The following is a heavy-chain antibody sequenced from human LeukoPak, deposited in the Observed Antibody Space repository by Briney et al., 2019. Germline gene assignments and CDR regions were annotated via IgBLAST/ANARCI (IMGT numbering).Heavy chain of an antibody. CDR1: GGSISSSSYY. Sequence: PSETLSLTCTVSGGSISSSSYYWGWIRQPPGKGLEWIGYIYYSGSTNYNPSLKSRVTISVDTSKNQFSLKLSSVTAADTAVYYCARAGGFDSSGYYYDVDYYYMDVWGKGTTVTVSS. V-gene: IGHV4-61*05. CDR3: ARAGGFDSSGYYYDVDYYYMDV. CDR2: IYYSGST. D-gene: IGHD3-22*01. J-gene: IGHJ6*03.